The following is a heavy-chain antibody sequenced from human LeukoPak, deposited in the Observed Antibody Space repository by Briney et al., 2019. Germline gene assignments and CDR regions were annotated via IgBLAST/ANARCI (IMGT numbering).Heavy chain of an antibody. V-gene: IGHV4-39*07. CDR1: GDSISTSNSY. Sequence: SETLSLTCTVSGDSISTSNSYWGWIRQPPGKGLEWIGSIYYSGNTYYNASLKSRVTISVDTSKNQFSLKLSSVTAADTAVYYCARIAYSSSTDYWGQGTLVTVSS. J-gene: IGHJ4*02. CDR3: ARIAYSSSTDY. D-gene: IGHD6-6*01. CDR2: IYYSGNT.